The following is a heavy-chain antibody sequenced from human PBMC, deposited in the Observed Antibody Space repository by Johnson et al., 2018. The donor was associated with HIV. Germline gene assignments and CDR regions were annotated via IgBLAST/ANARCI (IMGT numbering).Heavy chain of an antibody. V-gene: IGHV3-33*08. CDR3: ARVGSSWGRDAFDI. Sequence: QVQLVESGGGVVQPGRSLRLSCAASGFTFSSYGMQWVRQAPGKGLEWVAILWYDGTTAFYADSVKGRFTISRDTSKKMLYLQMNSLRVDDTAVYYCARVGSSWGRDAFDIWGQGTMVTVSS. D-gene: IGHD6-13*01. CDR2: LWYDGTTA. CDR1: GFTFSSYG. J-gene: IGHJ3*02.